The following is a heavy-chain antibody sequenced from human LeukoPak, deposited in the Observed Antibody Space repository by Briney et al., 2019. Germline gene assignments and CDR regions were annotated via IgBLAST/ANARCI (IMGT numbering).Heavy chain of an antibody. V-gene: IGHV1-8*03. CDR1: GYTFTSYD. D-gene: IGHD3-3*01. J-gene: IGHJ6*03. CDR2: MNPNSGNT. Sequence: ASVKVSCKASGYTFTSYDINWARQATGQGLEWMGWMNPNSGNTGYAQKFQGRVTITRNTSISTAYMELSSLRSEDTAVYYCARGPTYYDFWGGYWDYYYYMDVWGKGTTVTVSS. CDR3: ARGPTYYDFWGGYWDYYYYMDV.